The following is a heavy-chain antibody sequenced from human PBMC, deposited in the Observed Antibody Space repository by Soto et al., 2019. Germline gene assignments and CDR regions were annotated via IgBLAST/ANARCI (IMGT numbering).Heavy chain of an antibody. CDR3: ARAGSTGYFDSSGYYLVDY. D-gene: IGHD3-22*01. CDR1: GFTFSSYG. J-gene: IGHJ4*02. Sequence: PGGSLRLSCAASGFTFSSYGMHWVRQAPGKGLEWVAVISYDGSSKYYPDSVKGRFTVSRDNSKNTLYLQMNSLRAEDTAVYFCARAGSTGYFDSSGYYLVDYWGQGTLVTVSS. V-gene: IGHV3-30*03. CDR2: ISYDGSSK.